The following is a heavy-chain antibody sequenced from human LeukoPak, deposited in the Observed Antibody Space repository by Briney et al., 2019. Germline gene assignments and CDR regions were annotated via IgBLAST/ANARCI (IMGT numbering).Heavy chain of an antibody. D-gene: IGHD6-13*01. CDR3: ARDQQPSAADPLTLIDY. CDR1: GYSIRSGYY. CDR2: MYHSGST. V-gene: IGHV4-38-2*02. J-gene: IGHJ4*02. Sequence: SETLSLTCTVSGYSIRSGYYWGWIRQPPGKGLEWIGSMYHSGSTYYNPSLRSRVIISVDTSKNQFSLQLNSVTPEDTAVYYCARDQQPSAADPLTLIDYWGQGTLVTVSS.